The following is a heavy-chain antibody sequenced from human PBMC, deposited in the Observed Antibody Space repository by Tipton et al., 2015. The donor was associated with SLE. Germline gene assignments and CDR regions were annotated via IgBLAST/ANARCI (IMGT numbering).Heavy chain of an antibody. CDR2: IYHSGST. D-gene: IGHD7-27*01. J-gene: IGHJ2*01. CDR3: ARDWGTRYFDL. V-gene: IGHV4-34*01. CDR1: GGSFSGYY. Sequence: TLSLTCAVYGGSFSGYYWSWIRQPPGKGLEWIGSIYHSGSTYYNPSLKSRVTISVDTSKNQFSLKLSSVTAADTAVYYCARDWGTRYFDLWGRGTLVTVSS.